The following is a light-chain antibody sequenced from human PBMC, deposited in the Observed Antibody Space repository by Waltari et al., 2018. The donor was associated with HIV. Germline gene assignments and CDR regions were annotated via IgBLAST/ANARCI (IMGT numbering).Light chain of an antibody. CDR3: AAWDDSLNGNV. V-gene: IGLV1-44*01. J-gene: IGLJ1*01. CDR2: TNN. Sequence: QSVLTQPPSASGTPGQRVTISCSGSSSNIGTNTVNWYQQLPGTAPKLLIYTNNPRPSGVPDRFSGSKSGTSASLAISGLQSEDEADYYCAAWDDSLNGNVFGPGTKVTVL. CDR1: SSNIGTNT.